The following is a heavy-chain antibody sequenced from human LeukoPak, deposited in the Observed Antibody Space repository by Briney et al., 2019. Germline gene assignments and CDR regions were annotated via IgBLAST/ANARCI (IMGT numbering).Heavy chain of an antibody. CDR2: IYSGGST. CDR3: ARDLFDYDLLTGYYAFDY. V-gene: IGHV3-53*01. D-gene: IGHD3-9*01. J-gene: IGHJ4*02. Sequence: GGSLRLSCAVSGFIVSNNYMSWVRQAPGKGLEWVSVIYSGGSTYYADSVKGRFTISRDNSKNTLYLQMNSLRVEDTAVYYCARDLFDYDLLTGYYAFDYWGQGTLVTVSS. CDR1: GFIVSNNY.